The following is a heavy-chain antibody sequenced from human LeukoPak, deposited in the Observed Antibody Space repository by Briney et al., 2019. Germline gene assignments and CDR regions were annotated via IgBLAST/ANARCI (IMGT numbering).Heavy chain of an antibody. Sequence: SETLSLTCAVSGYSISSGYYWGWIRQPPGKGLEWIGSIYHSGSTYYNPSLKSRVTISVDTSKNQFSLKLSSVTAADTAVYYCARDRLQFRVSFDYWGQGTLVAVSS. J-gene: IGHJ4*02. D-gene: IGHD5-24*01. V-gene: IGHV4-38-2*02. CDR2: IYHSGST. CDR3: ARDRLQFRVSFDY. CDR1: GYSISSGYY.